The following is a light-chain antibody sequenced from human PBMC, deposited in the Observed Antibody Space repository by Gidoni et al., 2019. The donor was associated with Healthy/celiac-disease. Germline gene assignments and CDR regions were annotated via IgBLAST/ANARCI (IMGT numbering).Light chain of an antibody. V-gene: IGKV4-1*01. Sequence: DLVMTQSPDSLAVSLGERATINFKSSQSVLYSSNTKNYLDGYQQKPGQPPKLLIYWASTRDSGVPDRFSGSGSGTDFTLTISSLQAEDVAVYYCQQYYSTPLTFGGGTKVEIK. CDR3: QQYYSTPLT. CDR2: WAS. CDR1: QSVLYSSNTKNY. J-gene: IGKJ4*01.